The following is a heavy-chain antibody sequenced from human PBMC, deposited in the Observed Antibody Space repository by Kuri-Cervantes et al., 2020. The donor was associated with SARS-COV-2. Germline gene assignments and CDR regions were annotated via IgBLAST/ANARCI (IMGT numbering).Heavy chain of an antibody. CDR3: AKEMGATKYFQH. CDR2: ISWDGGST. V-gene: IGHV3-43D*04. Sequence: GESLKISCAATGFIFDDFAMHWVRQAPGKGLEWVSLISWDGGSTYYADSVKGRFTISRDNSKNTLYLQMNSLRAEDTAVYYCAKEMGATKYFQHWGQGTLVTVSS. D-gene: IGHD1-26*01. J-gene: IGHJ1*01. CDR1: GFIFDDFA.